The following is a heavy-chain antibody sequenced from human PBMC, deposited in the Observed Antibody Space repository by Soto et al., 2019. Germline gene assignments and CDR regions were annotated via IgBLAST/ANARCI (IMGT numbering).Heavy chain of an antibody. V-gene: IGHV1-58*01. J-gene: IGHJ4*02. CDR2: IVVGSGNT. CDR3: AADLRGYDFWSGYYTGIDY. Sequence: VASVKVSCKASGFTFTSSAVQWVRQARGQRLEWIGWIVVGSGNTNYAQKFQERVTITRDMSTSTAYMELSSLRSEDTAVYYCAADLRGYDFWSGYYTGIDYWGQGTLVTVSS. CDR1: GFTFTSSA. D-gene: IGHD3-3*01.